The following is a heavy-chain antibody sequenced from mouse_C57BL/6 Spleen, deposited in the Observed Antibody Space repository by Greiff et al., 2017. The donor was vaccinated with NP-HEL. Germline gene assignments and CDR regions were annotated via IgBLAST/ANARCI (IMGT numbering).Heavy chain of an antibody. CDR1: GFTLSDYY. CDR2: INYDGSST. Sequence: EVMLVESEGGLVQPGSSMKLSCTASGFTLSDYYMAWVRQVPEKGLEWVANINYDGSSTYYLDSLKSRFIISRDNATNILYLQMSSLKSEDAATYCCARVGSRDWYFDVWGTGTTVTVSS. CDR3: ARVGSRDWYFDV. V-gene: IGHV5-16*01. J-gene: IGHJ1*03. D-gene: IGHD1-1*01.